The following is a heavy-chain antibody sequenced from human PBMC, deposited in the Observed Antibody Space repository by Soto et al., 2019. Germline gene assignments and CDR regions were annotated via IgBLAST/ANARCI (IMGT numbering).Heavy chain of an antibody. CDR3: TRRASPRFYHFDF. CDR1: GYSFTAYW. CDR2: IDPSDSYV. Sequence: GESLKISCQASGYSFTAYWITWVRQMPGKGLEWMATIDPSDSYVDYSPSFRGHVTFSVDRSITTVYLQWNSLKASDSAMYFCTRRASPRFYHFDFWGQGALVTVSS. V-gene: IGHV5-10-1*01. D-gene: IGHD2-2*01. J-gene: IGHJ4*02.